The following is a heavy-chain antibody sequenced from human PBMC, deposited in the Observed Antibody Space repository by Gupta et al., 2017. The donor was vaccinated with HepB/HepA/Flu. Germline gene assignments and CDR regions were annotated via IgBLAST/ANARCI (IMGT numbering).Heavy chain of an antibody. CDR1: GGTISSSSYY. V-gene: IGHV4-39*01. CDR2: IYYSGRT. Sequence: QLQLQESGPALVKPSVTLSLTCNVSGGTISSSSYYWGWIRQPPGKGLEWIGSIYYSGRTYYNPSLKSRVPISVDTSKNQFSLKLSSVTAADTAVYYGARLTVTKGVYWGQGTLVTVFS. CDR3: ARLTVTKGVY. J-gene: IGHJ4*02. D-gene: IGHD4-11*01.